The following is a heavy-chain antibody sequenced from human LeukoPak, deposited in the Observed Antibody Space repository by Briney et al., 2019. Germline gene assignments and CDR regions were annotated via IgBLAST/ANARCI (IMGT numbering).Heavy chain of an antibody. CDR2: IGNGGNT. V-gene: IGHV4-4*02. Sequence: PAETLSLSCAASGDTFSSCTRSWVGRAPPGKLLWLIGVIGNGGNTNYTPSLKGRVTISVDKSKNQFYLKLSTVTAADTAVYYCARDNGYSYGYFDYWGQGGLVTVSS. CDR1: GDTFSSCTR. CDR3: ARDNGYSYGYFDY. D-gene: IGHD5-18*01. J-gene: IGHJ4*02.